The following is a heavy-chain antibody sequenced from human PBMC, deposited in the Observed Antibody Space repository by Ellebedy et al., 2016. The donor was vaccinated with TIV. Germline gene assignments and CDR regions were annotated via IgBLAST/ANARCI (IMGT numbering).Heavy chain of an antibody. CDR2: ITGSCCST. CDR1: RFPFSTYG. J-gene: IGHJ4*02. D-gene: IGHD6-19*01. Sequence: GESLKISCAASRFPFSTYGMSWARQAPGKGLELVSAITGSCCSTYYADSVKGRFTISRDNSMTTLYLEMNSLRAEDTAVYYCVRERDKSSGWYGGAAYWGQGTLVTVSS. V-gene: IGHV3-23*01. CDR3: VRERDKSSGWYGGAAY.